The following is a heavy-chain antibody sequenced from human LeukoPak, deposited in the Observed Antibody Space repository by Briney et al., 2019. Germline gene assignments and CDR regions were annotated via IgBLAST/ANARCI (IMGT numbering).Heavy chain of an antibody. CDR2: INHSGST. Sequence: PSETLSLTCAVYGGSFSGYYWSWLRQPPGKGLEWIGEINHSGSTNYNPSLKSRVTISVDTSKNQFSLKLSSVTAADTAVYYCARDVSGQPLDYWGQGTLVTVSS. V-gene: IGHV4-34*01. J-gene: IGHJ4*02. CDR3: ARDVSGQPLDY. D-gene: IGHD3-10*02. CDR1: GGSFSGYY.